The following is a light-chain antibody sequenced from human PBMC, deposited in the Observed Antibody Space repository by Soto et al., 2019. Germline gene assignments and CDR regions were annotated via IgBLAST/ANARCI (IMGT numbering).Light chain of an antibody. V-gene: IGKV3-15*01. CDR1: ETVNSN. Sequence: EEGMTQSPATLSVSPGERATLSCRASETVNSNLAWYQQKPGQAPRLLIYTISIRATGIPARFSGSGSGTDFTLTISSLQSEDFGVYYCQQYNKWWTFGQGTKVDIK. CDR2: TIS. J-gene: IGKJ1*01. CDR3: QQYNKWWT.